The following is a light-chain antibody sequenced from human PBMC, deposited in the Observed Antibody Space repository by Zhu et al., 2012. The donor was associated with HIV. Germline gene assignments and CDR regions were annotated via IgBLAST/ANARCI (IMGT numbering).Light chain of an antibody. CDR2: GAS. CDR3: QQYTTSPPIT. Sequence: EVVLTQSPGTLSLSPGERATLSCRASQSIKRDYLAWYQQKPGQAPILLIYGASNRATGVPDRFSGSGSGTDFTLTITRLEPEDFAVYYCQQYTTSPPITFGQGTRPEIK. CDR1: QSIKRDY. V-gene: IGKV3-20*01. J-gene: IGKJ5*01.